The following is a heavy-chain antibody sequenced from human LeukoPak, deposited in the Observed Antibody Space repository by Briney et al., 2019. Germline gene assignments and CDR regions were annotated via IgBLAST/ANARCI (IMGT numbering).Heavy chain of an antibody. CDR3: AKASMDV. V-gene: IGHV3-30*18. Sequence: SGGSLRLSCAASGFTFSSYGMHWVRQAPGKGLEWVAVISYDGSNKYYADSVKGRFTISRDNSKNTLYLQMNSLGAEDTAVYYCAKASMDVWGQGTTVTVSS. J-gene: IGHJ6*02. CDR1: GFTFSSYG. CDR2: ISYDGSNK.